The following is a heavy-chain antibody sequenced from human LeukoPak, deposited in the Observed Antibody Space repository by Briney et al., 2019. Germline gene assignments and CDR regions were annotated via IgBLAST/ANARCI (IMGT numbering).Heavy chain of an antibody. CDR2: IIPILGIA. D-gene: IGHD3-10*01. J-gene: IGHJ6*02. V-gene: IGHV1-69*04. CDR1: GGTFSSYA. CDR3: ATAMVRGVILSPSDYYYGMDV. Sequence: SVKVSCKASGGTFSSYAISWVRQAPGQGLEWMGRIIPILGIANYAQKFQGRVTITADKSTSTAYMELSSLRSEDTAVYYCATAMVRGVILSPSDYYYGMDVWGQGTTVTVSS.